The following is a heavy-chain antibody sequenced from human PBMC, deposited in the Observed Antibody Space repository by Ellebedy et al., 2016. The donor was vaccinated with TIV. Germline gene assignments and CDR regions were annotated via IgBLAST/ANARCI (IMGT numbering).Heavy chain of an antibody. CDR1: GFTFTSFA. CDR3: ALSGYRGYDRPV. V-gene: IGHV3-23*01. J-gene: IGHJ3*01. Sequence: GGSLRLSXATSGFTFTSFAISWVRQAPGKGLEWVSAMSGSSGTTYYADSVKGRFTVSRDNSKNTLFLQMNNLRDEDTAIYYCALSGYRGYDRPVWGQGTMVTVSS. CDR2: MSGSSGTT. D-gene: IGHD5-12*01.